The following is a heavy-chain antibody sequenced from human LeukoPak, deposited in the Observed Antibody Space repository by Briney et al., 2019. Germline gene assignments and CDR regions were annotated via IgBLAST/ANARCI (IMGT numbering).Heavy chain of an antibody. J-gene: IGHJ4*02. CDR1: GYTFTGYC. D-gene: IGHD5-12*01. CDR3: ARGYSGYDFPYYFDY. Sequence: ASVKVSCKASGYTFTGYCMHWVRQAPGQGLEWMGWINPNSGGTNYAQKFQGRVTMTRDTSISTAYMELSRLRSDDTAVYYCARGYSGYDFPYYFDYWGQGTLVTVSS. V-gene: IGHV1-2*02. CDR2: INPNSGGT.